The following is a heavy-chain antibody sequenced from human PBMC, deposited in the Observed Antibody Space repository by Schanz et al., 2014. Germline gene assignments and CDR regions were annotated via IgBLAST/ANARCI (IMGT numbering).Heavy chain of an antibody. CDR2: FDPEDGET. CDR1: GYTLTELS. J-gene: IGHJ4*02. D-gene: IGHD5-18*01. CDR3: ATGRGYNYGYLYYFDS. V-gene: IGHV1-24*01. Sequence: QVQLLQSGAEVKKPGASVKVSCKVSGYTLTELSMHWVRQAPGKGLEWVGGFDPEDGETTYAQKFQGRVTMTEDTSSNTAYMELNSLRSEDTAVYYCATGRGYNYGYLYYFDSWGQGTLVTVSS.